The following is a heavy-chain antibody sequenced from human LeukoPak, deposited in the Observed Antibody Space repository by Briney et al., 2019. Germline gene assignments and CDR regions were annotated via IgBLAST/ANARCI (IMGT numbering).Heavy chain of an antibody. D-gene: IGHD4-17*01. CDR2: INPNSGGT. V-gene: IGHV1-2*02. CDR3: TRGPVAVTPYWYFDL. Sequence: GASVKVSCKASGFTLTDYYMQWVQQAPGQGLEWMGWINPNSGGTNYAQKFQGRVTMTRDTSISTAYMELSRLRSDDTAVYYCTRGPVAVTPYWYFDLWGRGTLVTVSS. CDR1: GFTLTDYY. J-gene: IGHJ2*01.